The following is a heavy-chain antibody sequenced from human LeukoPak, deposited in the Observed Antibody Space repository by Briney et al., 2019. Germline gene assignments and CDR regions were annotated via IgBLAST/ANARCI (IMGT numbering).Heavy chain of an antibody. Sequence: SGPTLVNPTQTLTLTCTFTGFSLRTSGMRVSWIRQPPGKALEWLARIDWDDDKFYDTSLKTRLTISKVTSKNQVVLTMTNMDPVDTATYYCARMGSGNYVFDIWGQGTMVTVSS. V-gene: IGHV2-70*04. CDR1: GFSLRTSGMR. J-gene: IGHJ3*02. D-gene: IGHD3-10*01. CDR3: ARMGSGNYVFDI. CDR2: IDWDDDK.